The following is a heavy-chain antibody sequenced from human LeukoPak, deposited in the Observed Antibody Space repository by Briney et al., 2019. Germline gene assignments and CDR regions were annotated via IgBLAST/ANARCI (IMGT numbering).Heavy chain of an antibody. J-gene: IGHJ6*04. CDR3: AKDRRAGTVDTMDV. CDR1: GLTFSSYA. V-gene: IGHV3-23*01. CDR2: ISGSGGST. Sequence: GGSLRLSCAASGLTFSSYAMSWVRQAPGKGLEWVSAISGSGGSTYYADSLKGRFTISRDNSKNTLYLQMNSLRAEDTAVYYCAKDRRAGTVDTMDVWGKGTTVTVPS. D-gene: IGHD1-14*01.